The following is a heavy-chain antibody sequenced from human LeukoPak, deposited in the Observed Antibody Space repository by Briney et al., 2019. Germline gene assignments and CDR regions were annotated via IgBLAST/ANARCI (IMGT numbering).Heavy chain of an antibody. CDR2: IYPGDSDT. J-gene: IGHJ6*02. Sequence: GESLKISCKGSGYSFTSYWIGWVRQMPGKGLECMGIIYPGDSDTRYSPSFQGQVTISADKSINTAYLQWSSLKASDTAMYYCARHCSGGSCYGIYYYGMDVWGQGTTVTVSS. D-gene: IGHD2-15*01. V-gene: IGHV5-51*01. CDR1: GYSFTSYW. CDR3: ARHCSGGSCYGIYYYGMDV.